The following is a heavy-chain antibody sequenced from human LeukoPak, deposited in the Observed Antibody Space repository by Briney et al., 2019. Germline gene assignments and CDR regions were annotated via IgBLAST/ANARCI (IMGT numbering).Heavy chain of an antibody. CDR3: ARTAYAMDD. V-gene: IGHV3-7*03. CDR1: GFTFSNYW. J-gene: IGHJ6*04. Sequence: GGSLRLSCAASGFTFSNYWMIWVRQPPGKGVEWVGNKKQDGNEKYYVDSVKGRFTITSDNAKNTVLQQMDSVSAEDSAVYYCARTAYAMDDWGKGTTVTVSS. CDR2: KKQDGNEK.